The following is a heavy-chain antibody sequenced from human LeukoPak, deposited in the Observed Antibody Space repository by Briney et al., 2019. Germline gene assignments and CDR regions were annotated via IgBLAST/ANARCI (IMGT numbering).Heavy chain of an antibody. CDR2: ISSSGSTI. V-gene: IGHV3-48*03. J-gene: IGHJ4*02. Sequence: GGSLRLSCAASRFTFSSYEMNWIRQAPGEGLEWVSYISSSGSTIYYADSVKGRFTISRDNANNSLYLQMNSLRAEDTGVYYCVRGRDGYNRSPFDYWGQGTLVTVSS. CDR3: VRGRDGYNRSPFDY. CDR1: RFTFSSYE. D-gene: IGHD5-24*01.